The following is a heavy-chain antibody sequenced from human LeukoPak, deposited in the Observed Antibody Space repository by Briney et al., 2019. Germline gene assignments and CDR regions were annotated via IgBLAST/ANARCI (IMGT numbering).Heavy chain of an antibody. Sequence: ASVKVSCKASGGTLNSYAFSWVRQAPGQGLEWVGWISTYSNYTDYTQKFQGRVTMTTDTSTSTAYMELRSLRSDDTAVYYCARDLLEAFVEFGDGSDYWGQGTLVTVSS. CDR1: GGTLNSYA. V-gene: IGHV1-18*01. D-gene: IGHD4-17*01. CDR3: ARDLLEAFVEFGDGSDY. J-gene: IGHJ4*02. CDR2: ISTYSNYT.